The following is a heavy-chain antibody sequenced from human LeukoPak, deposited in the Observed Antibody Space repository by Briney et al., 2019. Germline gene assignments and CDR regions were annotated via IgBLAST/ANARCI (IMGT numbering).Heavy chain of an antibody. V-gene: IGHV3-43*02. J-gene: IGHJ6*02. Sequence: PGGSLRLSCAASGFTFNNHAMHWVRQVPGKGLEWVSLICGDGDPIFYADSVKGRFTISRDNSKNSLYLQMNSLRPEDTALYYCAKDLTYYYDSDGYYYAGRDFHYGMDVWGQGTTVTVSS. CDR1: GFTFNNHA. CDR2: ICGDGDPI. D-gene: IGHD3-22*01. CDR3: AKDLTYYYDSDGYYYAGRDFHYGMDV.